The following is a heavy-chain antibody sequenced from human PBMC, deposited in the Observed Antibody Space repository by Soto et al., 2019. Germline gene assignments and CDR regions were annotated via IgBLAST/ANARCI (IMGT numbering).Heavy chain of an antibody. CDR3: ASPSRYCGGNCSPLY. CDR2: ISESGGST. D-gene: IGHD2-21*02. V-gene: IGHV3-23*01. J-gene: IGHJ4*02. Sequence: EVQLLASGGGLVQPGGSLRLSCAASGFTFSSYATSWVRQAPGKGLEWVSAISESGGSTYYADSVKGRFTISRDDSQNALYLQMNGLSAEDTAVYYCASPSRYCGGNCSPLYWGQGTLVTVSS. CDR1: GFTFSSYA.